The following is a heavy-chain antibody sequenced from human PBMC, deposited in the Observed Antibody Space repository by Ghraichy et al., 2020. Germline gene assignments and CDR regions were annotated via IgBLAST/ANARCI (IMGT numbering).Heavy chain of an antibody. D-gene: IGHD6-19*01. J-gene: IGHJ4*02. CDR2: ISGSGGST. CDR3: ANRAVPGTVPYYFDY. Sequence: GGSLRLSCAASGLTFSNYAMSWVRQAPGKGLEWVSAISGSGGSTYYADSVKGRFTISRDNSKSTLYLQLNSLRVDDTAIYYCANRAVPGTVPYYFDYWGQGTLVTVSS. CDR1: GLTFSNYA. V-gene: IGHV3-23*01.